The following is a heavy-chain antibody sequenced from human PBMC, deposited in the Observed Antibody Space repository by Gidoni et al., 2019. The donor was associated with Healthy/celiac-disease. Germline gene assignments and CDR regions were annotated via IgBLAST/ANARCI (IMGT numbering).Heavy chain of an antibody. CDR2: RKQDGSDK. V-gene: IGHV3-7*05. J-gene: IGHJ4*02. CDR3: AREPYYDFWSVQDY. D-gene: IGHD3-3*01. CDR1: GFTFSSYW. Sequence: EVQLVESGGGSVQPGGSLRLSCAASGFTFSSYWMRWVRRAPGKGLEWVANRKQDGSDKYYVDSVKGRFTISRDNAKNSLYLQMNSLRAEDTAVYYCAREPYYDFWSVQDYWGQGTLVTVSS.